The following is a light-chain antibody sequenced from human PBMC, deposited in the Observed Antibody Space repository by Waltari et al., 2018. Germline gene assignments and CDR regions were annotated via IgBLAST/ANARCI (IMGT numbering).Light chain of an antibody. Sequence: QSVLTQPPSMSGTPGQRVTISCSGSSSNTGNNYVCWYQQLPGTAPKLLIYNSDQRPSGVPDRFSGSTSGTSASLAISGLRSEDDGDYYCAAWDDSVTGEVFGGGTRLTVL. J-gene: IGLJ3*02. CDR1: SSNTGNNY. V-gene: IGLV1-47*01. CDR2: NSD. CDR3: AAWDDSVTGEV.